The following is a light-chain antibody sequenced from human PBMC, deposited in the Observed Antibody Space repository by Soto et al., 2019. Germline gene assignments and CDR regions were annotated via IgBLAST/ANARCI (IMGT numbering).Light chain of an antibody. Sequence: DIEMTQSPSTLSASVGDGVPITCRASQSTSSYLAWYQQKPGKAPKLLIYQASSLENGVPSRFSGSGSGTEFSLTISSLQPDYFATYYCQQYSSHSTFGQGTKVDIK. V-gene: IGKV1-5*03. CDR1: QSTSSY. J-gene: IGKJ1*01. CDR2: QAS. CDR3: QQYSSHST.